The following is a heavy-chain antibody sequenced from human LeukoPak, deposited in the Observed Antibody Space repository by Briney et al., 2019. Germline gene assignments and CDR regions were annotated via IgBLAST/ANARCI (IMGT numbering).Heavy chain of an antibody. V-gene: IGHV3-23*01. CDR1: GSIFSNNG. CDR3: AKAVGVIYMGIDF. D-gene: IGHD2-21*01. Sequence: PGGSLRLSCAASGSIFSNNGMSWVRQAPGRGLEWVSSIRGSAGNAYYADSVKGRFTISRDDSTNTLYLQMSSLRAEDTAMYYCAKAVGVIYMGIDFWGQGALVTVSS. J-gene: IGHJ4*02. CDR2: IRGSAGNA.